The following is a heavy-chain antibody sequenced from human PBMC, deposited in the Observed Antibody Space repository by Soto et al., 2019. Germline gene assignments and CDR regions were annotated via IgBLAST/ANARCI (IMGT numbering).Heavy chain of an antibody. V-gene: IGHV3-48*02. CDR3: AREYSLWDPQTENWFDP. D-gene: IGHD1-26*01. Sequence: GGSLRLSCAASGFTFSSYSMNWVRQAPGKGLEWVSYISSSSSTIYYADSVKGRFTISRDNAKNSLYLQMNSLRDEDTAVYYCAREYSLWDPQTENWFDPWGQGTLVTVSS. CDR2: ISSSSSTI. J-gene: IGHJ5*02. CDR1: GFTFSSYS.